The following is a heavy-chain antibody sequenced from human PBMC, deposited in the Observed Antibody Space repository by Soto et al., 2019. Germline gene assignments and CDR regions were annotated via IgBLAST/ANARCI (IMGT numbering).Heavy chain of an antibody. CDR3: AKSARNWSGYYNHFDD. D-gene: IGHD3-3*01. CDR1: GFTFSSYG. Sequence: GGSLRLSCAASGFTFSSYGVHWVRQAPGKGLEWVAVISYDGSNKYYADSVKGRFTISRDNSKNTLYLQMNSLRAEDTAVYYCAKSARNWSGYYNHFDDWGQGTLVTVSS. J-gene: IGHJ4*02. V-gene: IGHV3-30*18. CDR2: ISYDGSNK.